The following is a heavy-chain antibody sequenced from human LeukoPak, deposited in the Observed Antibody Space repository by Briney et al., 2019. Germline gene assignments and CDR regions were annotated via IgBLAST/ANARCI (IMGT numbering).Heavy chain of an antibody. Sequence: GGSLRLSCAASGFTFSSYSMNWVRQAPGKGLEWVSSIGSSSSYIYYADSVKGRFTISRDNAKNSLYLQMNSLRAEDTAVYYCARTYYDFWSGYYNYFDYWGQGTLVTVSS. CDR2: IGSSSSYI. V-gene: IGHV3-21*01. CDR3: ARTYYDFWSGYYNYFDY. D-gene: IGHD3-3*01. CDR1: GFTFSSYS. J-gene: IGHJ4*02.